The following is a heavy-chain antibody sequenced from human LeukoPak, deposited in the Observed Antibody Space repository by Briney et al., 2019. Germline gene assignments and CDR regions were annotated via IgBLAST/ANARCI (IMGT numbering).Heavy chain of an antibody. V-gene: IGHV1-69*02. CDR1: GGTFSCYT. CDR2: IIPILGIA. D-gene: IGHD2-15*01. CDR3: TRGGAAGFDY. Sequence: GASVTVTCKASGGTFSCYTISWVRQAPGQGLEWMGRIIPILGIANYAHKFQGRVTITADKSTSTAYMELSSRRSEDTAMYDWTRGGAAGFDYWGQGTLVTASS. J-gene: IGHJ4*02.